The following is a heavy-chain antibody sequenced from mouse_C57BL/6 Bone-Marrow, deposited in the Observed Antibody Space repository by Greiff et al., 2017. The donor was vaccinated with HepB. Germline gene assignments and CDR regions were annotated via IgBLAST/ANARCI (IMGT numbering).Heavy chain of an antibody. Sequence: DVMLVESGGDLVKPGGSLKLSCAASGFTFSSYGMSWVRQTPDKRLEWVATISSGGSYTYYPDSVKGRFTISRDNAKNTLYLQMSSLKSEDTAMYYCARGDYYYGSSYTPFAYWGQGTLVTVSA. CDR2: ISSGGSYT. V-gene: IGHV5-6*02. CDR3: ARGDYYYGSSYTPFAY. J-gene: IGHJ3*01. D-gene: IGHD1-1*01. CDR1: GFTFSSYG.